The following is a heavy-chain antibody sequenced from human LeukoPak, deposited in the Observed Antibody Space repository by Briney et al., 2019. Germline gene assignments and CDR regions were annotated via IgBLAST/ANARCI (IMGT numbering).Heavy chain of an antibody. CDR2: IIPIFATT. Sequence: SSVKVSCKASGGTFHSYTINWVRQAPGQGLEWMGGIIPIFATTNYAQKFQGRVTITADEPTSTAYMELSSLSSEDTAVYYCASGTVASMDIWGQGTMVTVSS. J-gene: IGHJ3*02. CDR1: GGTFHSYT. CDR3: ASGTVASMDI. V-gene: IGHV1-69*01. D-gene: IGHD5-12*01.